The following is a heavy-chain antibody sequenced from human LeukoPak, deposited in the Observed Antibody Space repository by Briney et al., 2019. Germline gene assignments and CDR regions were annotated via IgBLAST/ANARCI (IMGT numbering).Heavy chain of an antibody. V-gene: IGHV1-24*01. D-gene: IGHD3-10*01. CDR1: GYSLTELS. Sequence: ASVKVSCKVSGYSLTELSMHWVRQAPGKVLEWMGGFDPEDGETIYAQKFQGRVTMTEDTSTDTAYMELSSLRSEDTAVYYCATTMYYYGSGSPALDYWGQGTLVTVSS. CDR2: FDPEDGET. CDR3: ATTMYYYGSGSPALDY. J-gene: IGHJ4*02.